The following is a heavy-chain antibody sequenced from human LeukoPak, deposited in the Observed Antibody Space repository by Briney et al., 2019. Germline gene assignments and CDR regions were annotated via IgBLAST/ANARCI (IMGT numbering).Heavy chain of an antibody. Sequence: PGGSLRLSCAASGFAFSTNSMNWVRQAPGKGLEWVSSISSSSSYIYYADSVKGRFTISRDNSKNTLYLQMNSLRAEDTAVYYCAKYSGSYSTIYYFDYWGQGTLVTVSS. J-gene: IGHJ4*02. CDR3: AKYSGSYSTIYYFDY. CDR2: ISSSSSYI. D-gene: IGHD1-26*01. CDR1: GFAFSTNS. V-gene: IGHV3-21*04.